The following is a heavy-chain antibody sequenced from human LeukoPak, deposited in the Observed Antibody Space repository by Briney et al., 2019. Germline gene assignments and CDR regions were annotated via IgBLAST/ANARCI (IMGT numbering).Heavy chain of an antibody. CDR1: GFTFSSYG. CDR3: ARRNYDSSGYYGGPNYYYYYMDV. D-gene: IGHD3-22*01. CDR2: IRYDGSNK. J-gene: IGHJ6*03. V-gene: IGHV3-30*02. Sequence: PGGSLRLSCAASGFTFSSYGMHWVRQAPGKGLEWVAFIRYDGSNKYCADSVKGRFTISRDNSKNTLYLQMNSLRAEDTAVYYCARRNYDSSGYYGGPNYYYYYMDVWGKGTTVTISS.